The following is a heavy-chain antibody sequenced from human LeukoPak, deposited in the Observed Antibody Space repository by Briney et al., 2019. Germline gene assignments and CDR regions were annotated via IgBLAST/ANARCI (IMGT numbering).Heavy chain of an antibody. V-gene: IGHV1-18*01. J-gene: IGHJ4*02. CDR2: ISAYNGNT. CDR3: ARHLLYRGAHYFDY. D-gene: IGHD2-8*01. CDR1: GYTFSNDG. Sequence: ASVKVSCKASGYTFSNDGISWVRQAPGQGLEWMGWISAYNGNTNYAQKLQGRVTMTRDTSTSTAYMELRSLRSDDTAVYDCARHLLYRGAHYFDYWGQGTLVTVSS.